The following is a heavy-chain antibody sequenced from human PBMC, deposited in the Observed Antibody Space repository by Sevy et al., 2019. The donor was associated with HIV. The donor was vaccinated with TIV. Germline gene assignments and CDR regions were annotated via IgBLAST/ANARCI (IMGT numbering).Heavy chain of an antibody. Sequence: GGSLRLSCAASGFTFSSYGMHWVRQAPGKGLEWVAVIWYDGSNKYYADSVKGRFTISRDNSKNTLYLQMNSLRAEDTAVYYCARDPFRYSSGHDYWGQGTLVTVSS. CDR1: GFTFSSYG. V-gene: IGHV3-33*01. J-gene: IGHJ4*02. CDR3: ARDPFRYSSGHDY. CDR2: IWYDGSNK. D-gene: IGHD6-19*01.